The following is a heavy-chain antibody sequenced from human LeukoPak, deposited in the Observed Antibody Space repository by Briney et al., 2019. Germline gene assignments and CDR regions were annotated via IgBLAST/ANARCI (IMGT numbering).Heavy chain of an antibody. D-gene: IGHD3-10*01. Sequence: GGSRRLSCLGSGFGFSNYWMTWLREAPGEGLEWVANIKEDGSVIYYADSVKGRFTISRDNAKNSVYLQMNSLRVEDTALYYCATGRWFGEFAGSAFEDWGQGTLVTVSS. CDR3: ATGRWFGEFAGSAFED. J-gene: IGHJ4*02. CDR2: IKEDGSVI. CDR1: GFGFSNYW. V-gene: IGHV3-7*01.